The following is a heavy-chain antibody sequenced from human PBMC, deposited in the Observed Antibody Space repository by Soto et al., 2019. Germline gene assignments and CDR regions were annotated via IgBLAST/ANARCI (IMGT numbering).Heavy chain of an antibody. D-gene: IGHD3-10*01. V-gene: IGHV3-23*01. Sequence: GGSLRLSCAASGFTFSSYAMSWVRQAPGKGLKWVSAISGSGASTYYADSVKGRFTISRDNSKNTLYLQMNSLRAEDTALYYCAKDRGLGGSGSYYFDYWGQGTLVTVSS. CDR3: AKDRGLGGSGSYYFDY. J-gene: IGHJ4*02. CDR1: GFTFSSYA. CDR2: ISGSGAST.